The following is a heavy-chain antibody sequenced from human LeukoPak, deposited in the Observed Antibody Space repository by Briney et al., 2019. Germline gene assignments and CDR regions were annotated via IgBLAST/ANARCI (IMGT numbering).Heavy chain of an antibody. D-gene: IGHD3-10*01. V-gene: IGHV1-69*04. Sequence: GSSVKVSCKASGGTFSSYATSWVRQAPGQGLEWMGRIIPILGIANYAQKFQGRVTITADKSTSTAYMELSSLRSEDTAVYYCARGGRVVTGRHFDYWGQGTLVTVSS. CDR2: IIPILGIA. J-gene: IGHJ4*02. CDR1: GGTFSSYA. CDR3: ARGGRVVTGRHFDY.